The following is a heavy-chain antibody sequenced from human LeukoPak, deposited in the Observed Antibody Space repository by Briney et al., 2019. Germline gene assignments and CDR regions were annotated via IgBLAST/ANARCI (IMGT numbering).Heavy chain of an antibody. Sequence: SLRLSCAASGFTFDDYSMHWVRQAPGKGLAGVSGISWNSGSIGYADSVKGRFTISRDNAKNSLYLQMNSLRAEDTALYYCAKDTTAAAGTIGYWGQGTLVTVPS. CDR1: GFTFDDYS. CDR2: ISWNSGSI. D-gene: IGHD6-13*01. CDR3: AKDTTAAAGTIGY. J-gene: IGHJ4*02. V-gene: IGHV3-9*01.